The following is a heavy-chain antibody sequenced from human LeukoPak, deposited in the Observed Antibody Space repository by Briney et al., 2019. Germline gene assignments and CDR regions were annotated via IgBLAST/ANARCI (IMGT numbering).Heavy chain of an antibody. J-gene: IGHJ4*02. CDR3: ARQGGSYWGHFDY. D-gene: IGHD3-10*01. Sequence: GGSLRLSCAASGFTFSSYGMSWVRQAPGKGLEWVSAISGSGGSTYYADSVKGRFTISRDNSKNTLYLQMNSLRAEDTAVYYCARQGGSYWGHFDYWGQGTPVAVSS. CDR1: GFTFSSYG. V-gene: IGHV3-23*01. CDR2: ISGSGGST.